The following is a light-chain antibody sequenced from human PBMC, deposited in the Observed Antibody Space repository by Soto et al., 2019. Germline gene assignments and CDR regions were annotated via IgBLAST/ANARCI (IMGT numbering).Light chain of an antibody. CDR3: CSYAGSYTHV. J-gene: IGLJ1*01. V-gene: IGLV2-11*01. CDR2: DVS. Sequence: QSALTQPRSVSGSPGQSVTISCTGTSSDVGGYNYVSWYQQHPGKAPKLMIYDVSKRPSGVPDRFSGCKSGDTASLTISGLQAEDEDAYYCCSYAGSYTHVFGAGTKLTVL. CDR1: SSDVGGYNY.